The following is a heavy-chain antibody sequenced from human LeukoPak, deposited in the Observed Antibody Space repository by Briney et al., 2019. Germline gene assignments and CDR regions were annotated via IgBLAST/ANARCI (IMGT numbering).Heavy chain of an antibody. CDR3: ARGQAGMLDFDY. V-gene: IGHV1-8*01. Sequence: ASVKVSCKASGCTFTSYDINWVRQATGQGLEWMGWMNPNSGNTGYAQKFQGRVTMTRNTFISTAYMELSSLRSEDTAVYYCARGQAGMLDFDYWGQGTLVTVSS. CDR1: GCTFTSYD. CDR2: MNPNSGNT. D-gene: IGHD1-1*01. J-gene: IGHJ4*02.